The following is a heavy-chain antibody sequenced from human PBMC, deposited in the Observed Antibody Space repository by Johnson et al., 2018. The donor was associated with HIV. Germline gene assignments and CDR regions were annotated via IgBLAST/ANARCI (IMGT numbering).Heavy chain of an antibody. CDR3: STGGPYCGDDCYSRGGSDI. D-gene: IGHD2-21*01. V-gene: IGHV3-15*01. CDR2: IKSKTDGGTT. Sequence: VQLVESGGGLVQPGGSLRLSCAASGFTFTNAWMSWVRQAPGKGLEWVGHIKSKTDGGTTDYAAPVKGRFTIYRDDSKNTMYLQINSLKTEDTAVYYCSTGGPYCGDDCYSRGGSDIWGQGTMVTVSS. J-gene: IGHJ3*02. CDR1: GFTFTNAW.